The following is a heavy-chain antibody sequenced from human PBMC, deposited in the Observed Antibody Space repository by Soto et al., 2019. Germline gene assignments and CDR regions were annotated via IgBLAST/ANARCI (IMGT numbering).Heavy chain of an antibody. V-gene: IGHV4-30-4*01. Sequence: PSETLSLTCTVSGGSISSGDYYWSWIRQPPGKGLEWIGYIYYSGSTYYNPSLKSRVTISLDTSKNQFSLKLCSVTAADTVVCYCARDPIVGATIGAFDIWGQGTMVTVSS. CDR2: IYYSGST. CDR3: ARDPIVGATIGAFDI. CDR1: GGSISSGDYY. D-gene: IGHD1-26*01. J-gene: IGHJ3*02.